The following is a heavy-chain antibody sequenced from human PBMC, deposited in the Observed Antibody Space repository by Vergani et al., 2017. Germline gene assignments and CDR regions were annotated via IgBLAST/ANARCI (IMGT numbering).Heavy chain of an antibody. CDR2: INPNSGGT. Sequence: QVQLVQSGAEVKKPGASVKVSCKASGYTFTGYYMHRVRQAPGQGLEWMGWINPNSGGTSYAQKFQGRVTMTRDTSIRTAYMELSRLRSDDTAGYYCAREWLDPPYYYGMDVWGKGTTVTVSS. D-gene: IGHD6-19*01. V-gene: IGHV1-2*02. CDR1: GYTFTGYY. J-gene: IGHJ6*04. CDR3: AREWLDPPYYYGMDV.